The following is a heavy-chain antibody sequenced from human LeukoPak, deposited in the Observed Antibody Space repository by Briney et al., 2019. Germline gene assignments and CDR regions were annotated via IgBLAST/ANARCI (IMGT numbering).Heavy chain of an antibody. CDR1: GYTFTSYG. V-gene: IGHV1-18*01. CDR2: ISAYNGDT. Sequence: ASVKVFCKTSGYTFTSYGISWVRQAPGQGLEWMGWISAYNGDTNYAQKLQGRITMTTDTSTSTAYMGLRSLRSDDTAVYYCARDLALVRGVIVSIFDYWGQGTLVTVSS. D-gene: IGHD3-10*02. CDR3: ARDLALVRGVIVSIFDY. J-gene: IGHJ4*02.